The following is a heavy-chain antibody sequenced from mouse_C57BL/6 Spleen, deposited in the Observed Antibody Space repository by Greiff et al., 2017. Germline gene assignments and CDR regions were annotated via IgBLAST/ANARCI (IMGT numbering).Heavy chain of an antibody. CDR2: ISYSGST. V-gene: IGHV3-1*01. CDR1: GYSITSGYD. Sequence: EVQLQESGPGMVKPSQSLSLTCTVTGYSITSGYDWHWIRHFPGNKLEWMGYISYSGSTNYNPSLKSRISITHDTSKNHFFLKLNSVTTEDTATYYCARGGLYDPSFAYWGQGTLVTVSA. D-gene: IGHD2-3*01. J-gene: IGHJ3*01. CDR3: ARGGLYDPSFAY.